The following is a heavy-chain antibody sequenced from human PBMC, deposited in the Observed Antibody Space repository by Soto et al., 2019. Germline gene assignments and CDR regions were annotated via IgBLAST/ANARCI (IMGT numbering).Heavy chain of an antibody. J-gene: IGHJ6*02. CDR3: AKDQGGYMVSGMDV. CDR2: INPNSGAT. D-gene: IGHD2-2*02. CDR1: GYTFTDYY. Sequence: ASVKVSCKASGYTFTDYYIYWLRQAPGHGLEWMGWINPNSGATNYAHNFQGRVTMTRDTSIRAAYMELSRLSSDDTAVYYCAKDQGGYMVSGMDVWGQGTTVTVSS. V-gene: IGHV1-2*02.